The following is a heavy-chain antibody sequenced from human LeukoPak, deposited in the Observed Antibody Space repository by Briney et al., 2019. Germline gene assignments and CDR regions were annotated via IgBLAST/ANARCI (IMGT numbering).Heavy chain of an antibody. V-gene: IGHV3-21*01. D-gene: IGHD5-18*01. CDR1: GFTFSSYS. J-gene: IGHJ4*02. CDR2: ISSSSSYI. CDR3: ARDLIQGAPDYLDY. Sequence: PGGSLRLSCAASGFTFSSYSMNWVRQAPGKGLEWVSSISSSSSYIYYADSVKGRFTISRDNAKNSLYLQMNSLRAEDTAVYYCARDLIQGAPDYLDYWGQGTLVTVSS.